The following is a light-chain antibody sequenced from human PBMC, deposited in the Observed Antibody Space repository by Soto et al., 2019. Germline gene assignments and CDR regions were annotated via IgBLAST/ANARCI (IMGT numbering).Light chain of an antibody. J-gene: IGLJ2*01. CDR3: SSYTSSGTII. V-gene: IGLV2-14*01. Sequence: QSALTQPASVSGSPGQSITISCTGTSSDVGGYNYVSWYQQHPGKAPKLMIYEVTDRPSGVSSRFSGSKSGNTASLTISGLQPEDEADYYCSSYTSSGTIIFGGGTQLTVL. CDR1: SSDVGGYNY. CDR2: EVT.